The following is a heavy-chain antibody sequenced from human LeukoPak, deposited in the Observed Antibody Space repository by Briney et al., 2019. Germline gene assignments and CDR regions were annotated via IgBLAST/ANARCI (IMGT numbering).Heavy chain of an antibody. V-gene: IGHV1-8*01. CDR1: GYTFTSYD. Sequence: ASVKVSCKASGYTFTSYDTNWVRQATGQGLEWMGWMNPNSGNTGYAQKFQGRVTMTRNTSISTAYMELSSLRSEDTAVYYCARGRAGYYDILTAYYKRGDNWFDPWGQGTLVTVSS. CDR3: ARGRAGYYDILTAYYKRGDNWFDP. CDR2: MNPNSGNT. D-gene: IGHD3-9*01. J-gene: IGHJ5*02.